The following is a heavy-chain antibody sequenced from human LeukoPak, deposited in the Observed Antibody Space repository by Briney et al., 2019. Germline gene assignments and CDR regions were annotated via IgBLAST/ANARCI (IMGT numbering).Heavy chain of an antibody. V-gene: IGHV3-64D*08. CDR2: ISRNGDST. J-gene: IGHJ4*02. Sequence: GGSLRLSCSASGFTFRSYAVHWVRQAPGKGLEYISSISRNGDSTYYADSVKGRFTISRDNSKNTLSLHMSSLKPDDTAVYYCGKSDNIVGATYFDYWGQGTLVTVSS. D-gene: IGHD1-26*01. CDR1: GFTFRSYA. CDR3: GKSDNIVGATYFDY.